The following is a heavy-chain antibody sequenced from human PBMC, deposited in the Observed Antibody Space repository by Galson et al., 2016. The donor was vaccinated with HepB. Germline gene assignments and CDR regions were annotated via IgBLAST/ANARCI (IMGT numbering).Heavy chain of an antibody. D-gene: IGHD1-1*01. CDR2: ISTRRTT. Sequence: SLRLSCAASGFVFSNFGLSWVRQAPGKGLEWVASISTRRTTYYSDSVQGRLTISRDNSNNTRYLQMNDLRAEDTAVYYCAKERLVRRIFDHWGQGTLPTVSS. CDR1: GFVFSNFG. J-gene: IGHJ4*02. V-gene: IGHV3-23*01. CDR3: AKERLVRRIFDH.